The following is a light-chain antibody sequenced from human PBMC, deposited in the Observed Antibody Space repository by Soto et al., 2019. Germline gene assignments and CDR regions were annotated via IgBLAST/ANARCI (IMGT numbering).Light chain of an antibody. V-gene: IGLV2-14*01. J-gene: IGLJ2*01. CDR3: SSYTSSSTVV. Sequence: QSALTQPASMSGSPGQSITISCTGTSSDVGGYNYVSWYQQHPGKAPKLMIYEVSNRPSGLSNRFSGSKSGNTASLTISGLQAVDEADYYCSSYTSSSTVVFGGGTKLTVL. CDR1: SSDVGGYNY. CDR2: EVS.